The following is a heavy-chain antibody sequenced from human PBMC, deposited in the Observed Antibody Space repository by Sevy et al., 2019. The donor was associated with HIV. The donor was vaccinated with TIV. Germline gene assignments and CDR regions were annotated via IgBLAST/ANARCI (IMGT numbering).Heavy chain of an antibody. Sequence: AGSLRLSCAASGFTFNNYAMSWVRQPPGKGLQWVSGLIENGVDTSYSDSVRGRFTISRDNFKNTLYLQMNSLRAEDTAIYYCVKDYMFAADWAPDSWGQGTLVTVSS. CDR3: VKDYMFAADWAPDS. V-gene: IGHV3-23*01. D-gene: IGHD3-10*02. CDR2: LIENGVDT. CDR1: GFTFNNYA. J-gene: IGHJ4*02.